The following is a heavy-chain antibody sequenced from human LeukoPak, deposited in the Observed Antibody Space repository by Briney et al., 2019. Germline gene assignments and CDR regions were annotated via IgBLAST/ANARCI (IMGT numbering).Heavy chain of an antibody. Sequence: GASVKFSCKASGYTFTSYGISWVRQAPGQGLEWMGWISAYNGNTNYAQKLQGRVTMTTDTSTSTAYMELRSLRSDDTAVYYCATSPGMVARAAAEVPFDYWGQGTLVTVSS. CDR3: ATSPGMVARAAAEVPFDY. J-gene: IGHJ4*02. V-gene: IGHV1-18*01. CDR2: ISAYNGNT. D-gene: IGHD6-13*01. CDR1: GYTFTSYG.